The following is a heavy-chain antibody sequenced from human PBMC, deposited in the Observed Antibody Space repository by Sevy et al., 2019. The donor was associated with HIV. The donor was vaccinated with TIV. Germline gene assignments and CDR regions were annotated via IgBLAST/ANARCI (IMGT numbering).Heavy chain of an antibody. D-gene: IGHD3-9*01. J-gene: IGHJ4*02. V-gene: IGHV3-30-3*01. CDR3: ARDKNVLRYFDWLLYPSLFDY. CDR2: ISYDGSNK. CDR1: GFTFSSYA. Sequence: GWSLRLSCAASGFTFSSYAMHWVRQAPGKGLEWVAVISYDGSNKYYADSVKGRFTISRDNSKNTLYLQMNSLRAEDTAVYYCARDKNVLRYFDWLLYPSLFDYWGQGTLVTVSS.